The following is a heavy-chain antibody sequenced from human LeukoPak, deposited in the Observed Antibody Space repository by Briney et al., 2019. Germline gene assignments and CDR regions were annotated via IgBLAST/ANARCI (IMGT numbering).Heavy chain of an antibody. CDR2: IIPILGIA. CDR3: ARPTYYDSSGYHAFDI. V-gene: IGHV1-69*02. J-gene: IGHJ3*02. Sequence: GSSVKVSCKASGGTFSSYTISWVRQAPGQGLEWMGRIIPILGIANYAQKFQGRVTITADKSTSTAYMELSSLRSEDTAVYYCARPTYYDSSGYHAFDIWGQGTVVTVSS. CDR1: GGTFSSYT. D-gene: IGHD3-22*01.